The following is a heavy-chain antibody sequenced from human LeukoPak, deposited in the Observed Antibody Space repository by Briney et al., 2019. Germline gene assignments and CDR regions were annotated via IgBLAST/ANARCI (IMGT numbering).Heavy chain of an antibody. D-gene: IGHD4-17*01. CDR1: GFSFSTFA. CDR3: ARDSDYGDYFFDY. V-gene: IGHV3-64*01. CDR2: ISTNGGTT. Sequence: GGSLRLSCAASGFSFSTFAMHWVRQAPGKGLEYVSGISTNGGTTYYAKSVKGRFTISRDNPKNTLFLQMGSLRTEDMAVYYCARDSDYGDYFFDYWGQGTLVAVSS. J-gene: IGHJ4*02.